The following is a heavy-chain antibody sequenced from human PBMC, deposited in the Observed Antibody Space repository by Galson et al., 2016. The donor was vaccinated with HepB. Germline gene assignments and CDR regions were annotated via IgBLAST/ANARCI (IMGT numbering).Heavy chain of an antibody. D-gene: IGHD2-15*01. CDR1: GFTFSCHA. J-gene: IGHJ5*02. CDR3: AKHRDPGGSSP. Sequence: SLRLSCAASGFTFSCHAMSWVRQAPGKGLEWVSPITGSGGTTYYTDSVKGRFTISRDNSKNTLHLQMNSLRAEDTAVYYCAKHRDPGGSSPWGQGTLVTVSS. CDR2: ITGSGGTT. V-gene: IGHV3-23*01.